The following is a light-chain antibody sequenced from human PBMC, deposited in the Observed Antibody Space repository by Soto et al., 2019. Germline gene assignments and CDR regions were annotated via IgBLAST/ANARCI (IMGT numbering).Light chain of an antibody. CDR3: QKYNNAPFT. CDR1: QGISNY. V-gene: IGKV1-27*01. Sequence: DIQMTQSPSSLSASVGDRVAITCRASQGISNYLAWYQQKPGKVPKLLIYAASTLQSGVPSRFSGSGSGTDFTLTISSLPPEDVATYYCQKYNNAPFTFGPGNKVDIK. J-gene: IGKJ3*01. CDR2: AAS.